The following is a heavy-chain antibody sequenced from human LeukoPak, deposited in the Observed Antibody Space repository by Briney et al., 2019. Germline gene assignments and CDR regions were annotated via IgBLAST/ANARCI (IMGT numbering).Heavy chain of an antibody. J-gene: IGHJ4*02. CDR3: ARVELGRMVRGVRPGFDY. D-gene: IGHD3-10*01. V-gene: IGHV3-7*01. CDR1: GFTFSSYW. Sequence: GGSLRLSCAASGFTFSSYWMSWVRQAPGKGLEWVANIKQDGSEKYYVDSVKGRFTISRDNAKNSLYLQMNSLRAEDTAVYYCARVELGRMVRGVRPGFDYWGQGTLVTVSS. CDR2: IKQDGSEK.